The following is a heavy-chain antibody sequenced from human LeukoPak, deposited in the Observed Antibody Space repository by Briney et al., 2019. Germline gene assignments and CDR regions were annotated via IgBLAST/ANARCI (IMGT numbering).Heavy chain of an antibody. J-gene: IGHJ4*02. CDR1: GGSISSSSYY. D-gene: IGHD3-10*01. V-gene: IGHV4-39*02. CDR3: ARDDSGSGSPQYYFDS. Sequence: PSETLSLTCAVYGGSISSSSYYWGWIRQPPGKGLEWIGSIYYSGSTYYNPSLKSRVTISVDTSKNQFSLKLSSVTAADTAVYYCARDDSGSGSPQYYFDSWGQGTLVTVSS. CDR2: IYYSGST.